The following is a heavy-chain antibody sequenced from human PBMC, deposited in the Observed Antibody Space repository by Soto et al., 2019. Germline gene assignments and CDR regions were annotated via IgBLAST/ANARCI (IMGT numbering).Heavy chain of an antibody. CDR1: GFTFSSYG. V-gene: IGHV3-30*18. D-gene: IGHD3-3*01. J-gene: IGHJ6*02. CDR2: ISYDGSNK. Sequence: GGSLRLSCAASGFTFSSYGMHWVRQAPGKGLEWVAVISYDGSNKYYADSVKGRFTISRDNSKNTLYLQMNSLRAEDTAVYYCAKDRRFLAAYGMDVWGQGTTVTVSS. CDR3: AKDRRFLAAYGMDV.